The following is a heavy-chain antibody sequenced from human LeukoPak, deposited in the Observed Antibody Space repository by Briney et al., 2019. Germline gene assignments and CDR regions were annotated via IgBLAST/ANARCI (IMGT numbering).Heavy chain of an antibody. CDR2: IKQDGSEK. V-gene: IGHV3-7*04. CDR3: VRDSVRGHLDY. CDR1: GFTFSSYW. Sequence: GRSLRLSCAASGFTFSSYWMSWVRQAPGKGLEWVASIKQDGSEKRNVDSVKGRFTISRDNAKNALYLQMNSLRAEDTAVYYCVRDSVRGHLDYWGPGTLVIVSS. J-gene: IGHJ4*02. D-gene: IGHD3-10*01.